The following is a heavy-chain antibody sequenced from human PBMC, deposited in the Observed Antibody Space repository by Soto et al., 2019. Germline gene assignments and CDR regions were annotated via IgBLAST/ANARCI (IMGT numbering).Heavy chain of an antibody. Sequence: GASVKVSCKASGGTFSSYAISWVRQAPGQGLEWMGGIIPIFGTANYAQKFQGRVTITADESTSTAYMELSSLRSEDTAVYYCARYIVLVPAAGYDPKRVWFDPWGQGTLVTVSS. CDR3: ARYIVLVPAAGYDPKRVWFDP. J-gene: IGHJ5*02. V-gene: IGHV1-69*13. CDR1: GGTFSSYA. D-gene: IGHD2-2*01. CDR2: IIPIFGTA.